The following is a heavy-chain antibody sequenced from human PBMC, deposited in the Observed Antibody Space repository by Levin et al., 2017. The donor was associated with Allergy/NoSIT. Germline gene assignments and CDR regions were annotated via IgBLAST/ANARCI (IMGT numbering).Heavy chain of an antibody. CDR1: GYSFTSYW. CDR2: IYPGDSDT. Sequence: PGGSLRLSCKGSGYSFTSYWIGWVRQMPGKGLEWMGIIYPGDSDTRYSPSFQGQVTISADKSISTAYLQWSSLKASDTAMYYCARRDILTGYLDYWGQGTLVTVSS. D-gene: IGHD3-9*01. J-gene: IGHJ4*02. CDR3: ARRDILTGYLDY. V-gene: IGHV5-51*01.